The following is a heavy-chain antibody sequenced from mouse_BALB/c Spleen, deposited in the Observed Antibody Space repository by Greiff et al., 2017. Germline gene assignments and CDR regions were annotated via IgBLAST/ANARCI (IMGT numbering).Heavy chain of an antibody. V-gene: IGHV5-6*01. Sequence: EVMLVESGGDLVKPGGSLKLSCAASGFTFSSYGMSWVRQTPDKRLEWVATISSGGSYTYYPDSVKGRFTISRDNAKNTLYLQMSSLKSEDTAMYYCARQGGYDGGYAMDYWGQGTSVTVSS. CDR1: GFTFSSYG. J-gene: IGHJ4*01. CDR3: ARQGGYDGGYAMDY. D-gene: IGHD2-14*01. CDR2: ISSGGSYT.